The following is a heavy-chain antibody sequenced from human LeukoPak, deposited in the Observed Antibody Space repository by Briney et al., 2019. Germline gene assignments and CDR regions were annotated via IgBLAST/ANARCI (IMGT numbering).Heavy chain of an antibody. CDR3: AREHYDISTGHRPFDY. V-gene: IGHV1-46*01. J-gene: IGHJ4*02. CDR1: GYTFTSYY. Sequence: GASVKVSCKASGYTFTSYYMHWVRQAPGQGLEWMGIINPSGGSTSYAQKFQGRVTMTRDMSTSTVYMELSSLRSEDTAVYYCAREHYDISTGHRPFDYWGQGTLVTVSS. D-gene: IGHD3-9*01. CDR2: INPSGGST.